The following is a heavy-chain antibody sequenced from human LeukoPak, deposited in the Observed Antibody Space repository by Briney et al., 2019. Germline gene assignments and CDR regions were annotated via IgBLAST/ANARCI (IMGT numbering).Heavy chain of an antibody. CDR3: AKIPYYDFWSGRQYFDY. D-gene: IGHD3-3*01. J-gene: IGHJ4*02. Sequence: GGSLRLSCAASGFTFSNYAMSWVRQAPGKGLEWVSAISGSGGSTYYADSVKGRFTISRDNSKNTLYLQMNSLRAEDTAVYYCAKIPYYDFWSGRQYFDYWGQGTLVTVSS. CDR2: ISGSGGST. CDR1: GFTFSNYA. V-gene: IGHV3-23*01.